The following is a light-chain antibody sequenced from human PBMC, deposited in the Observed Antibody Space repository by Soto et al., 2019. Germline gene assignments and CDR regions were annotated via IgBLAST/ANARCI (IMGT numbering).Light chain of an antibody. CDR3: QQDITGYT. Sequence: EVLMTQSPATLSVFPGERVTLSYGASQSVSTSLAWYQQKPGQAPRLLIYSASTRASGIPARFSGSGSGAEFTLTITSLAAEDFADYYCQQDITGYTFGQGTKLEIK. V-gene: IGKV3-15*01. CDR1: QSVSTS. J-gene: IGKJ2*01. CDR2: SAS.